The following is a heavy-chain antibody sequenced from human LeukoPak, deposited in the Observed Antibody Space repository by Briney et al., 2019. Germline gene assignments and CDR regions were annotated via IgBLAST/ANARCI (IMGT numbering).Heavy chain of an antibody. J-gene: IGHJ4*02. CDR3: TRIRDAYTLDY. CDR2: IRSRTYGGTT. CDR1: GFTFADYA. V-gene: IGHV3-49*04. Sequence: GGSLRLSCTASGFTFADYAMCWVRQAPGKGLEWAGFIRSRTYGGTTEYAASVKGRFTISRDDSKSIAYLQMISLKTEDTAVYYCTRIRDAYTLDYWGQGTLVTVSS. D-gene: IGHD5-24*01.